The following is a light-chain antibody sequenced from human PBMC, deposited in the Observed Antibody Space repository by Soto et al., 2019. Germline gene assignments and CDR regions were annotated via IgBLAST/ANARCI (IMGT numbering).Light chain of an antibody. CDR3: QQYGSVPLT. J-gene: IGKJ4*01. Sequence: EIVLTQSPGTLSLSPGERATLSCRASQSVSTSYLAWYQQKPGQAPRLLIYGASSRATGIPDRFSGSGSGADFTLTISRLEPEDFAVYYCQQYGSVPLTFGEGNKVEIK. V-gene: IGKV3-20*01. CDR1: QSVSTSY. CDR2: GAS.